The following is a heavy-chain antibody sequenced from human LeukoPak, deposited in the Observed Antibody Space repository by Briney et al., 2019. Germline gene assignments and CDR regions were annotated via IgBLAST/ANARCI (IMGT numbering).Heavy chain of an antibody. J-gene: IGHJ4*02. CDR1: GSSLTTTYY. D-gene: IGHD2-8*01. Sequence: SETLSLTCTVSGSSLTTTYYWAWFRQAPGKGLEWIATVFQLQTVRTFYNPSLESRVTMSLDTSQNQFSLNLTSVTAADTALYFCARVLNAPKFIDSWGQGTPVTVSS. V-gene: IGHV4-38-2*02. CDR3: ARVLNAPKFIDS. CDR2: VFQLQTVRT.